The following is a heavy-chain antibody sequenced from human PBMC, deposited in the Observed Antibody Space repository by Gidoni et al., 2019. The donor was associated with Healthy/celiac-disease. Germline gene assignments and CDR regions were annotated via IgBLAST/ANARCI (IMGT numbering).Heavy chain of an antibody. D-gene: IGHD4-4*01. CDR2: ISWNSGSI. CDR3: ARALHVDYYYGMDV. J-gene: IGHJ6*02. CDR1: GFTFDDYA. Sequence: EVQLVESGGGLVQPGRSLRLSCAASGFTFDDYAMHWVRQAPGKGLEWVSGISWNSGSIGYADSVKGRFTISRDNAKNSLYLQMNSLRAEDTALYYCARALHVDYYYGMDVWGQGTTVTVSS. V-gene: IGHV3-9*01.